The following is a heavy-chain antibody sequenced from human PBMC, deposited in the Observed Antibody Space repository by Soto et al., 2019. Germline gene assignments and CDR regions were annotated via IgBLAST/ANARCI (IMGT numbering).Heavy chain of an antibody. V-gene: IGHV1-69*01. CDR2: IIPIFRTT. Sequence: QVQLVQSGAEVKKPWSSVKVSCKASGGSFSGQAVSWGRQAPGQGLEWLGGIIPIFRTTNYARKVQGRPTITADASTGTASVELTSLRSEDTSSYYCASVPNWGQGALGTVA. CDR3: ASVPN. CDR1: GGSFSGQA. J-gene: IGHJ4*02.